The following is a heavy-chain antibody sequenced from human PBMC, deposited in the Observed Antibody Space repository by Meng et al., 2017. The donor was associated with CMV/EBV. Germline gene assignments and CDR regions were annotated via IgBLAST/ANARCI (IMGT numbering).Heavy chain of an antibody. CDR1: GFTFDDYA. CDR2: IYSGGST. V-gene: IGHV3-66*02. D-gene: IGHD4-23*01. J-gene: IGHJ4*02. CDR3: ARAGGYGGNSNYFDY. Sequence: GESLKISCAASGFTFDDYAMHWVRQAPGKGLEWVSVIYSGGSTYYADSVKGRFTISRDNSKNTLYLQMNSLRAEDTAVYYCARAGGYGGNSNYFDYWGQGTLVTVSS.